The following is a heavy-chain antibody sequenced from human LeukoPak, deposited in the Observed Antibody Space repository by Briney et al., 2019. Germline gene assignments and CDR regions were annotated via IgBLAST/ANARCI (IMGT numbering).Heavy chain of an antibody. V-gene: IGHV4-59*01. CDR3: ASNTGTVFDN. CDR2: VYYSGKT. CDR1: GDFITAYY. Sequence: SETLSLTCTVSGDFITAYYWSWIRQAPGKGLEWIGYVYYSGKTEYNPSLRSRVTISLEMSNHQFSLKLTSVTAADTAVYYCASNTGTVFDNWRQGALVTVSS. D-gene: IGHD1-1*01. J-gene: IGHJ4*02.